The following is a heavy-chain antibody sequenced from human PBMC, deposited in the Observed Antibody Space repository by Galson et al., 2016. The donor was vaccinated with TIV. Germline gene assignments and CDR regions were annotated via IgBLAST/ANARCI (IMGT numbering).Heavy chain of an antibody. J-gene: IGHJ2*01. CDR1: GYTFTGYF. Sequence: SVKVSCKASGYTFTGYFMHWVRQAPGQGLEWMGWINPNSGGTNYAQKFQGRVTMTRDTSISTAYMELSSLISDDTAMYFRARSPTLIVATIYWYFDLWGRGTLVTFSS. D-gene: IGHD5-12*01. CDR2: INPNSGGT. CDR3: ARSPTLIVATIYWYFDL. V-gene: IGHV1-2*02.